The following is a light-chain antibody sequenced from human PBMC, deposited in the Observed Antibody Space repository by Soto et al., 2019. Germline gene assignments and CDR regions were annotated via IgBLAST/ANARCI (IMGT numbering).Light chain of an antibody. CDR3: QQYYSYPRT. CDR1: QRVSSY. Sequence: DIQMTQSPSSLSASVGDRVTMICRASQRVSSYLAWFQQKPGKAPKSLIYSASVLQSGVPSRFSVSASGTDFTLTISSVQPEDFGTYYCQQYYSYPRTVGQGTRLEIK. J-gene: IGKJ5*01. CDR2: SAS. V-gene: IGKV1-16*01.